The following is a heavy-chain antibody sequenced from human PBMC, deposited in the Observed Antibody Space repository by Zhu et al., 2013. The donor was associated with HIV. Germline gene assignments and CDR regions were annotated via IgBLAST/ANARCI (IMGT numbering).Heavy chain of an antibody. V-gene: IGHV1-69*06. CDR1: GTFNDYA. Sequence: QVQLCSLGLSEEAWVLGEVSVSFWGTFNDYAITWVRQAPGQGLEWMGGIIPIFGTINYAQKFQGRVTITADKSTSTVYMEMRSLRSEDTALYYCASTPKRAVYSSGADPYYYYYGMDVWGQGTTVTVS. CDR3: ASTPKRAVYSSGADPYYYYYGMDV. D-gene: IGHD6-25*01. J-gene: IGHJ6*02. CDR2: IIPIFGTI.